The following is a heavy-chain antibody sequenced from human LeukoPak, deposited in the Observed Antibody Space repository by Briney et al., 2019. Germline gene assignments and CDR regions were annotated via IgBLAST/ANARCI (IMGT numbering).Heavy chain of an antibody. J-gene: IGHJ4*02. CDR1: GGSFSGYY. V-gene: IGHV4-59*01. Sequence: KPSETLSLTCAVYGGSFSGYYWSWIRQPPGKGLEWIGYIYYSGSTNYNPSLKSRVTISVDTSKNQFSLKLSSVTAADTAVYYCARESIAAAGIDYWGQGTLVTVSS. CDR3: ARESIAAAGIDY. CDR2: IYYSGST. D-gene: IGHD6-13*01.